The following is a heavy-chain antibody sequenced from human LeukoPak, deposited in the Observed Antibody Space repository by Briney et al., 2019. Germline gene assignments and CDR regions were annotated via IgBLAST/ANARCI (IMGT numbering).Heavy chain of an antibody. J-gene: IGHJ4*02. D-gene: IGHD3-22*01. V-gene: IGHV3-30*18. Sequence: PGGSLRLSCSASGFTFSSYGMHWVRQAPGKGLEWVAVISFDESDQYYADSVKGRFTISRDNSKNTLYLQMNGLRTEDTAVYYCAKSERSGLMLYHLDCWGQGILVTVSS. CDR2: ISFDESDQ. CDR1: GFTFSSYG. CDR3: AKSERSGLMLYHLDC.